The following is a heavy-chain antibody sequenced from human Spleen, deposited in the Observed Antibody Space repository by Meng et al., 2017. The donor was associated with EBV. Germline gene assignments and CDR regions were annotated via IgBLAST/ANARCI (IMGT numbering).Heavy chain of an antibody. Sequence: QGQLQEAGPGLLKPSGTLPLTCAASGDSIGSINWWNWVRQPPGKGLEWIGEIYHSGHTNYNPSLRSRVIMSVDKSKNQFSLDLTSVTAADTAIYYCATAHCSGGGCPGGSWGQGTLVTVSS. CDR1: GDSIGSINW. CDR2: IYHSGHT. D-gene: IGHD2-15*01. V-gene: IGHV4-4*02. J-gene: IGHJ5*02. CDR3: ATAHCSGGGCPGGS.